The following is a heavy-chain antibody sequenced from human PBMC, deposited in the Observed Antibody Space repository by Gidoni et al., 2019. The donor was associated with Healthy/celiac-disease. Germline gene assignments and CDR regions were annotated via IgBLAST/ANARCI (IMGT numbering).Heavy chain of an antibody. CDR1: GFTFSSYA. J-gene: IGHJ6*02. CDR3: ARDGRIYDFWSGYRGWYYYGMDV. CDR2: ISYDGSNK. Sequence: QVQLVESGGGVVQPGRSLRLSCAASGFTFSSYAMHWVRQAPGKGLEWVAVISYDGSNKYYADSVKGRFTISRDNSKNTLYLQMNSLRAEDTAVYYCARDGRIYDFWSGYRGWYYYGMDVWGQGTTVTVSS. V-gene: IGHV3-30-3*01. D-gene: IGHD3-3*01.